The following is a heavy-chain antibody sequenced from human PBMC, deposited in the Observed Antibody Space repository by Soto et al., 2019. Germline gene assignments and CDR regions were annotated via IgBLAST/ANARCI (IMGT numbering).Heavy chain of an antibody. J-gene: IGHJ5*01. CDR3: ARAPETYSSSWYGRPSNWFDS. V-gene: IGHV6-1*01. CDR1: GDSVSSNSAA. Sequence: SQTLSLTCAISGDSVSSNSAAWNWIRQSPSRGLEWLGRTYYRSKWYNDYAVSVKSRITINPDTSKNQFSLQLNSVTPEDTAVYYCARAPETYSSSWYGRPSNWFDSWGKGTLVTVSS. CDR2: TYYRSKWYN. D-gene: IGHD6-13*01.